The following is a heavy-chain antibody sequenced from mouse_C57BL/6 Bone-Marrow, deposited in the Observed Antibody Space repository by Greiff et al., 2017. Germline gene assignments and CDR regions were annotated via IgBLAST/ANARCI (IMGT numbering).Heavy chain of an antibody. CDR2: IYPGDGDT. V-gene: IGHV1-82*01. D-gene: IGHD2-2*01. J-gene: IGHJ1*03. Sequence: QVQLQQSGPELVKPGASVKISCKASGYAFSSSWMNWVKQRPGKGLEWIGRIYPGDGDTNYNGKFKGKATLTADKSSSTAYMQLSSLTSEDSAVYFCARRGGYYGYFDVWGTGTTVTVSS. CDR3: ARRGGYYGYFDV. CDR1: GYAFSSSW.